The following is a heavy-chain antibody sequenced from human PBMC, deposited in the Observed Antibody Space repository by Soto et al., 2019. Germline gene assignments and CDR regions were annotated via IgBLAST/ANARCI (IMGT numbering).Heavy chain of an antibody. D-gene: IGHD3-3*01. J-gene: IGHJ6*02. CDR2: TYYRSKWYN. CDR1: GDSVSSNSAA. Sequence: PSQTLSLTCAISGDSVSSNSAAWNWIRQSPSRGLEWLGRTYYRSKWYNDYAVSVKSRITINPDTSKNQFSLQPNSVTPEDTAVYYCAREWSASGNGPWYYYYGMDVWGQGTTVTVSS. V-gene: IGHV6-1*01. CDR3: AREWSASGNGPWYYYYGMDV.